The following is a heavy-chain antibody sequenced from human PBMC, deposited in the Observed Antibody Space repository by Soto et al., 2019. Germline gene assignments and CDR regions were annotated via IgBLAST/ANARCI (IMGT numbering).Heavy chain of an antibody. D-gene: IGHD3-22*01. J-gene: IGHJ4*02. CDR3: ARVPLYDTWYFDY. CDR2: IWFDGSSE. Sequence: QVQLVESGGGVVQPGRSLRLSCAASGFSVSTHVVHWVRQAPGKGLEWVAVIWFDGSSEYYADSVKGRFTISRDNSKNTMYLQMNSLRAEDTAVYYCARVPLYDTWYFDYWGQGTLAIVSS. V-gene: IGHV3-33*01. CDR1: GFSVSTHV.